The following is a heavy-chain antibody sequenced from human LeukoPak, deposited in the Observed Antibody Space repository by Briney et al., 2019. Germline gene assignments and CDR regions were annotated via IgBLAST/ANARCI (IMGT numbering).Heavy chain of an antibody. V-gene: IGHV3-53*01. J-gene: IGHJ4*02. CDR1: GFTVSSNY. D-gene: IGHD5-18*01. CDR3: AREARYSYGIKYFDY. Sequence: WGSLRLSCAASGFTVSSNYMSWVRQDPGKGLECVSVIYSGGSTYYADSVKGRFTISRDNSKNTLYLQMNSLRAEDTAVYYCAREARYSYGIKYFDYWGQGTLVTVSS. CDR2: IYSGGST.